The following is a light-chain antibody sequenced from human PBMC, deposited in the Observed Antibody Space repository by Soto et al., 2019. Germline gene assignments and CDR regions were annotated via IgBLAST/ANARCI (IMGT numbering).Light chain of an antibody. CDR3: QQVKRDLPLT. J-gene: IGKJ4*01. CDR2: AAS. V-gene: IGKV1-9*01. Sequence: ASVGDRVIITCRASQDISSYVAWYQQKPGKAPKVLIYAASTVHSGVPSRFSGSGSGTEFTLTIDSLQPDDFATYYCQQVKRDLPLTFGGGTRWIS. CDR1: QDISSY.